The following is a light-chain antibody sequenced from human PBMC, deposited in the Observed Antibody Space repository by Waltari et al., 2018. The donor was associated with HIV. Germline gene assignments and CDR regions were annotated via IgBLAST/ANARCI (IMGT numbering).Light chain of an antibody. CDR1: ASDIGSFDY. CDR2: ELF. Sequence: QSALTQPRSVSGSPGQSVTTSRTGTASDIGSFDYVTWYQQYPGKAPNVIIYELFQRPSGVPDRFTAAKSGITASLTISVLQDEDEADYYCCSYAGTYTYVFGSGTTVTVL. V-gene: IGLV2-11*01. CDR3: CSYAGTYTYV. J-gene: IGLJ1*01.